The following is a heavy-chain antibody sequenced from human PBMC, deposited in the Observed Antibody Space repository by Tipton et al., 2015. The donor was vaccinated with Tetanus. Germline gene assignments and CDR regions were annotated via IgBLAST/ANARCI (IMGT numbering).Heavy chain of an antibody. J-gene: IGHJ3*01. CDR3: ARRSYCSSSRCFDAFDL. Sequence: GLVKPSETLSLTCTVSGGSMSNNYWSWIRQPPGKGLEWIAYIFHSGSTNYSPSLKSQVAISMDTSKNQISLKLSSVTAADTAVYYCARRSYCSSSRCFDAFDLWGQGTMVTVSS. CDR1: GGSMSNNY. D-gene: IGHD2-2*01. V-gene: IGHV4-59*01. CDR2: IFHSGST.